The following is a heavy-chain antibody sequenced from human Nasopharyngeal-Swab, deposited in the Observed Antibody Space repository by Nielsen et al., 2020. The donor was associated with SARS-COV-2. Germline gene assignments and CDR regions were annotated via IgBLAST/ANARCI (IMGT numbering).Heavy chain of an antibody. J-gene: IGHJ4*02. D-gene: IGHD3-3*01. Sequence: GGSLRLSCAASGFTFSDYYMSWIRQAPGKGLEWVSYISSSGSTIYYADSVKGRFTISRDNAKNSLYLQMNSLRAEDTAVYYCAKLNDFWSGYYTFDYWGQGTLVTVSS. V-gene: IGHV3-11*04. CDR3: AKLNDFWSGYYTFDY. CDR1: GFTFSDYY. CDR2: ISSSGSTI.